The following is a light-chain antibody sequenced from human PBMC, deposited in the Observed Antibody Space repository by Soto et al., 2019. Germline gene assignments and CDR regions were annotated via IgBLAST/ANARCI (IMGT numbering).Light chain of an antibody. V-gene: IGLV1-40*01. Sequence: QSALAQPPSVSGAPGQRVTISCTGSSSNIGAGYDVHWYQQLPGTAPKLLIYGNSNRPSGVPDRFSGSKSGTSASLAITGLQAEDEADYYCQSYDSSLSAHYVFRTGTKVTVL. CDR1: SSNIGAGYD. J-gene: IGLJ1*01. CDR2: GNS. CDR3: QSYDSSLSAHYV.